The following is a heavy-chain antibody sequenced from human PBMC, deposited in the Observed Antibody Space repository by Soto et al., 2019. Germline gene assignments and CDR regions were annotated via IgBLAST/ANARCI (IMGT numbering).Heavy chain of an antibody. V-gene: IGHV3-23*01. J-gene: IGHJ4*02. CDR1: GFTFSTYD. CDR3: AEEGWCAD. Sequence: EVQLLESGGGLVQPGGSLRLACAASGFTFSTYDMNWVRQAAGKGLEWGSTLGGSGDTTYYGDSVKGRFTISRDISENTVFLKMNRLKADDAAVYACAEEGWCADWGQGTRVTVSS. D-gene: IGHD6-19*01. CDR2: LGGSGDTT.